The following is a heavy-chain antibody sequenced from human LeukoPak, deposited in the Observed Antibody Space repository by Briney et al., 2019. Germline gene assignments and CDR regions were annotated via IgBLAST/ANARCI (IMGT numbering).Heavy chain of an antibody. CDR1: GFTLSTNA. J-gene: IGHJ4*02. CDR3: AKDRSGSYDY. D-gene: IGHD1-26*01. Sequence: GGSLRLSCLTSGFTLSTNAMSWVRQAPGKGLEWISGISGSGGSTYYADSVKGRFTISRDNSKNTLYLQMNSLRAEDTAVYYCAKDRSGSYDYWGQGTLVTVSS. CDR2: ISGSGGST. V-gene: IGHV3-23*01.